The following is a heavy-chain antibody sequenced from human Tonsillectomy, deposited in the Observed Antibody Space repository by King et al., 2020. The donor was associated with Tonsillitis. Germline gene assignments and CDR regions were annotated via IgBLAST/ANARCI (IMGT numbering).Heavy chain of an antibody. V-gene: IGHV3-9*01. D-gene: IGHD3-10*01. CDR1: GFTFDDYA. Sequence: QLVQSGGGLVQPGRSLRLSCAASGFTFDDYAMHWVRQAPGKGLEWVSGISWNSGSIGYADSVKGRFTISSDNAKNSLYLQMNSLRAEDTALYYCAKTHGSGSYPDYFDYWGQGTLVTVSS. J-gene: IGHJ4*02. CDR2: ISWNSGSI. CDR3: AKTHGSGSYPDYFDY.